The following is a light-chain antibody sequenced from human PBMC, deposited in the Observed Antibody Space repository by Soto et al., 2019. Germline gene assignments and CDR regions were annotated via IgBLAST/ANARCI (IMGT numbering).Light chain of an antibody. V-gene: IGKV1-5*01. CDR1: QSIGTW. CDR2: DAS. J-gene: IGKJ1*01. CDR3: QQSNSYPWT. Sequence: DIQMTQSPSTLSASVGDRVTLTCRASQSIGTWLAWYQEKPGKAPNLLINDASSLESGVPSRFSGSGSGTEFTLTISSLQPDDFATYYCQQSNSYPWTFGQGTKVDIK.